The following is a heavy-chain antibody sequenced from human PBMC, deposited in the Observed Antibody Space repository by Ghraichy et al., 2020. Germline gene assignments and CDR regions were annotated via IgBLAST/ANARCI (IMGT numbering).Heavy chain of an antibody. Sequence: SETLSLTCTVSGGSISSYYWSWIRQPPGKGLEWIGYIYYSGSTNYNPSLKSRVTISVDTSKNQFSLKLSSVTAADTAVYYCARGGYSYFGHFDYWGQGTLVTVSS. CDR1: GGSISSYY. D-gene: IGHD5-18*01. CDR3: ARGGYSYFGHFDY. CDR2: IYYSGST. J-gene: IGHJ4*02. V-gene: IGHV4-59*01.